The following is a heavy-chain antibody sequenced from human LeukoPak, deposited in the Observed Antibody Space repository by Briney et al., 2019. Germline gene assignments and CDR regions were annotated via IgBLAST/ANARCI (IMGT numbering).Heavy chain of an antibody. CDR1: GFTSSNYG. CDR3: ARAGWYEPADY. V-gene: IGHV3-21*01. Sequence: GSLRLSCRASGFTSSNYGMTWVRQAPGKGLEWVSSISSSSSYIYYADSVKGRFTISRDNAKNSLYLQMNSLRAEDTAVYYCARAGWYEPADYWGQGTLVTASS. D-gene: IGHD6-19*01. CDR2: ISSSSSYI. J-gene: IGHJ4*02.